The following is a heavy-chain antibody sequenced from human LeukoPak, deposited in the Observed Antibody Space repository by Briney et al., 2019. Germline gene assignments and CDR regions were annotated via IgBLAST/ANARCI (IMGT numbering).Heavy chain of an antibody. V-gene: IGHV1-69*05. CDR3: WVGTVPTAARYAFDI. D-gene: IGHD4-17*01. J-gene: IGHJ3*02. Sequence: SVKVSCKASGGTFSSYAISWVRQAPGQGLEWMGGIIPIFGTANYAQKFQGRVTITTDESTSTAYMELSSLRSEDTAVYYCWVGTVPTAARYAFDIWGQGTVVTVSS. CDR2: IIPIFGTA. CDR1: GGTFSSYA.